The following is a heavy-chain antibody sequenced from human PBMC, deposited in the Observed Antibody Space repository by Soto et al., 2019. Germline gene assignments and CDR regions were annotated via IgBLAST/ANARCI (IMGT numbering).Heavy chain of an antibody. J-gene: IGHJ4*02. CDR2: ISAYNGNT. CDR1: GCSFTSYG. D-gene: IGHD1-7*01. CDR3: ERDSWNYVSYFDY. V-gene: IGHV1-18*01. Sequence: XSVKVSCNAAGCSFTSYGIIWVRRAPGQGLEWMGWISAYNGNTNYAQKLQGRVTMTTDTSTSTAYMELRSLRSDDTAVYYCERDSWNYVSYFDYWGQGTLVTVPS.